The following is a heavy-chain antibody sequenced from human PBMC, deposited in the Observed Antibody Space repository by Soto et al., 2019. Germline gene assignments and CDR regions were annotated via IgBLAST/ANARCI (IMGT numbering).Heavy chain of an antibody. CDR1: GFTFSSYG. CDR3: AGSGDGDY. J-gene: IGHJ4*02. V-gene: IGHV3-30*03. Sequence: ESGGGVVQPGRSLRLSCAASGFTFSSYGMHWVRQAPGKGLEWVAVISYDGSNKYYADSVKGRFTISRDNSKNTLYLQMNSLRAEDTAVYYCAGSGDGDYWGQGTLVTVSS. CDR2: ISYDGSNK. D-gene: IGHD3-10*01.